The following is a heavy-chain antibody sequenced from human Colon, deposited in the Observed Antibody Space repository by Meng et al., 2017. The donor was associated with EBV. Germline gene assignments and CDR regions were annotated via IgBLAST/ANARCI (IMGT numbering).Heavy chain of an antibody. CDR2: IHSSGST. V-gene: IGHV4-31*03. J-gene: IGHJ5*02. D-gene: IGHD3-10*01. Sequence: VQLRESGPGLVNPSQTLSLTCTVSGGSISSGGYYWSWIRQHPGKGLEWIGYIHSSGSTYYNPSLRSRLTISVDTSKNQFSLKLSSVTAADTAVYYCARASYGSGSPLGESWFDPWGQGTLVTVSS. CDR3: ARASYGSGSPLGESWFDP. CDR1: GGSISSGGYY.